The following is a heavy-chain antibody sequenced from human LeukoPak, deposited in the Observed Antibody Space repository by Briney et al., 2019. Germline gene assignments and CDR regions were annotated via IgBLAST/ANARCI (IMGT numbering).Heavy chain of an antibody. J-gene: IGHJ6*03. Sequence: PSETLSLTCTVSGGSISSYYWSWIRQPPGKGLEWIGYIYYSGSTNYNPSLKSRVTISVDTSKNQFSLKLSSVTAADTALYFCARDTYYYYVDVWGKGTTVTVSS. CDR1: GGSISSYY. V-gene: IGHV4-59*01. CDR3: ARDTYYYYVDV. CDR2: IYYSGST.